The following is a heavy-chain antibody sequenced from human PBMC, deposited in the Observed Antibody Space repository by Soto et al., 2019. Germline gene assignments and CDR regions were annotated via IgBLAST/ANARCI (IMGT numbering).Heavy chain of an antibody. CDR1: GFTFSSYW. J-gene: IGHJ4*02. D-gene: IGHD2-2*02. CDR3: ARDRPYTDF. V-gene: IGHV3-74*01. Sequence: GGSLRLSCAASGFTFSSYWMHWVRQAPGKGLVWVSRISSDGSATYYADSVRGRFTISRDNAKNTLYLQMNSLRAEDTAVYYCARDRPYTDFWGQGTLVTVSS. CDR2: ISSDGSAT.